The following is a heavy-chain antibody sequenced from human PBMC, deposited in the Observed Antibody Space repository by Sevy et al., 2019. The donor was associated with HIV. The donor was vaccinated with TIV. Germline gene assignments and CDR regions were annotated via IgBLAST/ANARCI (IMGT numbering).Heavy chain of an antibody. CDR2: ISYDGNYK. Sequence: GGSLRLSCVASGFTFPIYSVLWVRQAPGKGLEWLTLISYDGNYKYYADSVKGRFTISRDNSNNILYLQMSSLRVEDAALYFSARVAVEYCTNDCYHRFDHWGLGTLVTVSS. V-gene: IGHV3-30*04. CDR3: ARVAVEYCTNDCYHRFDH. CDR1: GFTFPIYS. J-gene: IGHJ4*02. D-gene: IGHD2-8*01.